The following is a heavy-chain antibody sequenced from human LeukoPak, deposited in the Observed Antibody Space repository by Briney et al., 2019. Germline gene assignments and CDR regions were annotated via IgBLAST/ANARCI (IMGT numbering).Heavy chain of an antibody. CDR1: GFTFSSYW. V-gene: IGHV3-74*01. D-gene: IGHD3-22*01. Sequence: GGSLRLSCAASGFTFSSYWMHWVRQAPGKGLVWVSGIKSDGSSTSYADSVKGRFTISRDNAKNTLYLQMNSLRAEDTAVYYCARISYDSSDYYGYWGQGTLVTVSS. CDR3: ARISYDSSDYYGY. J-gene: IGHJ4*02. CDR2: IKSDGSST.